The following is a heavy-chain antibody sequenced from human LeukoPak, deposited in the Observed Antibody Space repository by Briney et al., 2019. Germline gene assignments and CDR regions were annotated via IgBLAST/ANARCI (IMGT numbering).Heavy chain of an antibody. CDR3: ATDFAEAFDF. CDR2: ISYDGSNK. V-gene: IGHV3-30*04. J-gene: IGHJ4*02. CDR1: GFTFNSYK. Sequence: GGSLRLSCAASGFTFNSYKMHWVRQAPGKGLEWVAVISYDGSNKYYADPVKGRFTISRDNFQNTLYLQMSSLRTEDTAVYYCATDFAEAFDFWGQGTLVTVSS.